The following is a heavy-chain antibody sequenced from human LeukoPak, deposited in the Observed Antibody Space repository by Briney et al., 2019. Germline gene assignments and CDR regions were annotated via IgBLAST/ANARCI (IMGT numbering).Heavy chain of an antibody. CDR1: GFTFPAYW. CDR2: IKQDGSAT. CDR3: ARDRGAHRFDN. J-gene: IGHJ4*02. V-gene: IGHV3-7*01. Sequence: GGSLRLSCAASGFTFPAYWMSWVRQAPGKGLEWVGNIKQDGSATYYVDSVKGRFIISRDNAKNSLYLQMDSLRAEDTAVYYCARDRGAHRFDNWGQGTLVTVSS. D-gene: IGHD3-10*01.